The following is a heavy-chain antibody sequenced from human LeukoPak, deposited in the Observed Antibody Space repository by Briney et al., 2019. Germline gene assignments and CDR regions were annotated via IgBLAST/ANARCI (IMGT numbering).Heavy chain of an antibody. Sequence: KLSQTLSLTCAISGDSVSSNSAAWNWIRQSPSRGLEWLGRTYYRSKWYNDYAVSVKSRITINPDTSKNQFSLQLNSVTPEDTAVYNCAREGGRYSSSSFADYWGQGTLVTVSS. D-gene: IGHD6-6*01. CDR1: GDSVSSNSAA. V-gene: IGHV6-1*01. J-gene: IGHJ4*02. CDR3: AREGGRYSSSSFADY. CDR2: TYYRSKWYN.